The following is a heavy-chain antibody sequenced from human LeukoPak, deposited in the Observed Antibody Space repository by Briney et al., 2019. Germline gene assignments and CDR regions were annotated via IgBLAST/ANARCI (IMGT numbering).Heavy chain of an antibody. CDR2: VSASGGST. V-gene: IGHV3-23*01. Sequence: PGGSLRLSCAASGLTFSSYVMSWVRQAPGKGLEWVSSVSASGGSTYYADSVKGRFTISRDNFKSTLYLQMNSLRAEDTAVYYCAKSSIAARPEVDYWGQGTLVTVSS. J-gene: IGHJ4*02. CDR1: GLTFSSYV. D-gene: IGHD6-6*01. CDR3: AKSSIAARPEVDY.